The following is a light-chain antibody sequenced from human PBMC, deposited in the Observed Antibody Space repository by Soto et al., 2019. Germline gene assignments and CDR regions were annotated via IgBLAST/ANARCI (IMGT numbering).Light chain of an antibody. CDR2: EVS. J-gene: IGKJ2*01. Sequence: DIVMTQTPLSLSVTPGQPASISCKSSQSLLHSDGKTYLYWFLQRPGQAPQLLIFEVSNRFPGVPDRFSGSGSGTDFTLKVSRVEAEDVGVYYCMQSIQTPHTFGQGTRLEIK. V-gene: IGKV2D-29*01. CDR1: QSLLHSDGKTY. CDR3: MQSIQTPHT.